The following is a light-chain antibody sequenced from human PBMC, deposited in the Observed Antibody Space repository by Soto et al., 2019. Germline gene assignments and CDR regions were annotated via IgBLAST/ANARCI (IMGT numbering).Light chain of an antibody. V-gene: IGLV2-23*01. Sequence: QSALTQPASVSGSPRQSITISCTGTSSDVGSYNLVSWYQQHPGKAPKLMIYEGSKRPSGVSNRFSGSKSGNTASLTIYGLQYEDEADYYCCSYAGSSTLVFGGGTKLTVL. CDR3: CSYAGSSTLV. CDR2: EGS. CDR1: SSDVGSYNL. J-gene: IGLJ2*01.